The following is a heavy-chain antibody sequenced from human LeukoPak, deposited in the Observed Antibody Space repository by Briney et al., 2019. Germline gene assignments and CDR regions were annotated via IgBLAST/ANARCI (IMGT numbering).Heavy chain of an antibody. Sequence: GGSLRLSCAASGFTFSSYSMNWVRQAPGKGLEWVSTIGRTDDYIYYTDSVKGRFIISRDDAKNSVYLQMNSLRAEDTAVYYCARGGSHTPYYFDYWGQGTLVTVSS. CDR1: GFTFSSYS. D-gene: IGHD1-26*01. CDR2: IGRTDDYI. J-gene: IGHJ4*02. V-gene: IGHV3-21*06. CDR3: ARGGSHTPYYFDY.